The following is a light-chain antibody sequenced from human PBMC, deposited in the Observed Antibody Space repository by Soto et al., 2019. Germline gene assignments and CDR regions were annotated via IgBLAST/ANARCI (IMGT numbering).Light chain of an antibody. V-gene: IGLV2-14*01. CDR2: DVS. CDR1: SSDVGGYNY. Sequence: LTPPASVSGSPGQSITISCTGTSSDVGGYNYVSWYQQHPGKAPKLMIYDVSNRPSGVSNRFSGSKSGNTASLTISGLQAEDEADYYCSSYTSRNGYVFGTGTRSPS. CDR3: SSYTSRNGYV. J-gene: IGLJ1*01.